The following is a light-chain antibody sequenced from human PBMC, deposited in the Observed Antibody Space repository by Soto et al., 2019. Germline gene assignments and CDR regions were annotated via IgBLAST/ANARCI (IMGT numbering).Light chain of an antibody. J-gene: IGLJ2*01. V-gene: IGLV2-23*02. CDR3: CSYVATTVSVV. CDR2: EVT. Sequence: QSALTQPASVSGSPGQSITISCTGTSSDVGRYNLVSWYQQHPDKAPNLIIFEVTKRPSGVSTRFSGSKSGNTASLTISGLQADDEADYYCCSYVATTVSVVFGGGTKLTVL. CDR1: SSDVGRYNL.